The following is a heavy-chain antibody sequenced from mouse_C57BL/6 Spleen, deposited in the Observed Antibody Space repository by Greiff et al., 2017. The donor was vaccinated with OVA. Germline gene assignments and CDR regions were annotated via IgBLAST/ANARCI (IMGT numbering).Heavy chain of an antibody. Sequence: QVQLKQPGTELVKPGASVKLSCKASGYTFTSYWMHWVKQRPGQGLEWIGNINPSNGGTNYNEKFKSKATLTVDKSSSTAYMQLSSLTSEDSAVYYCARWADSSGYKLGFDYWGQGTTLTVSS. J-gene: IGHJ2*01. CDR3: ARWADSSGYKLGFDY. V-gene: IGHV1-53*01. CDR1: GYTFTSYW. CDR2: INPSNGGT. D-gene: IGHD3-2*02.